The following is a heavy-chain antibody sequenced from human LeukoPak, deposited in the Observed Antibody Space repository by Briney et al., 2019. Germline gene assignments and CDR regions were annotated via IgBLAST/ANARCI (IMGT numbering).Heavy chain of an antibody. D-gene: IGHD5-12*01. Sequence: PGGSLRLSCAASGFTLSSYSMNWVRQAPGRGLEWVSSISSSSSYIYYADSVKGRFTISRDNPKNSLYLQMNSLRAEDTAVYYCARDTITNQMTGACDIWGQGTMVTVSS. J-gene: IGHJ3*02. V-gene: IGHV3-21*01. CDR1: GFTLSSYS. CDR2: ISSSSSYI. CDR3: ARDTITNQMTGACDI.